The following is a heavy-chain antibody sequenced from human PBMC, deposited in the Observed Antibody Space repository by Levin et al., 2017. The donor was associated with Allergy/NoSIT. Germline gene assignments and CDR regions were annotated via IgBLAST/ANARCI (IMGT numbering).Heavy chain of an antibody. D-gene: IGHD6-13*01. CDR2: IYYSGST. V-gene: IGHV4-59*08. CDR3: AREVRIAAAGNSGAFDI. CDR1: GGSISSSY. Sequence: SQTLSLTCTVSGGSISSSYWSWIRQPPGKGLEWIGYIYYSGSTNYNPSLKSRVTISVDTSKNQFSLKLSSVTAADTAVYYCAREVRIAAAGNSGAFDIWGQGTMVTVSS. J-gene: IGHJ3*02.